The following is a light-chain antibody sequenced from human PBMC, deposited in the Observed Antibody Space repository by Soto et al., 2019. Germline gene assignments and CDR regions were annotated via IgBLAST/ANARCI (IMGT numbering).Light chain of an antibody. CDR2: DAA. CDR1: QNINTY. CDR3: QQTSSAPFT. V-gene: IGKV1-39*01. J-gene: IGKJ3*01. Sequence: DIPMTQSPYSLSAAVGDRVTIASRASQNINTYLNWYQQKPGKAPKLLMFDAASLQSGVPSRFSGSGSRTDFTLTITSLQPEDFATYYCQQTSSAPFTFGPGTKVDIK.